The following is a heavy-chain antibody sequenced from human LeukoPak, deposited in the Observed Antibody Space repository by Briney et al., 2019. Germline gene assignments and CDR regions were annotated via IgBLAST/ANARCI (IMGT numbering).Heavy chain of an antibody. D-gene: IGHD2-15*01. J-gene: IGHJ6*02. Sequence: SETLSLTCTVSGGSISSGDYYWSWIRQPPGKGLEWIGNIYYSGSTNYNPSLKSRVTISVDTSKNQFSLKLSSVTAADTAVYYCARDGVVSSYYYGMDVWGQGTTVTVSS. CDR1: GGSISSGDYY. CDR2: IYYSGST. CDR3: ARDGVVSSYYYGMDV. V-gene: IGHV4-61*08.